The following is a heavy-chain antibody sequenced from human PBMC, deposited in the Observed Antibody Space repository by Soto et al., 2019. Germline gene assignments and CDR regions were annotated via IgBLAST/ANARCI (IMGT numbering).Heavy chain of an antibody. D-gene: IGHD3-22*01. J-gene: IGHJ3*02. V-gene: IGHV4-30-2*01. Sequence: PSETLSLTCAVSGGSISSGGYSWSWIRQPPGKGLEWIGYIYHSGSTYYNPSLKSRVTISVDRSKNQFSLKLSSVTAADTAVYYCASPTMIVPGKAFDIWGQGTMVTVSS. CDR3: ASPTMIVPGKAFDI. CDR2: IYHSGST. CDR1: GGSISSGGYS.